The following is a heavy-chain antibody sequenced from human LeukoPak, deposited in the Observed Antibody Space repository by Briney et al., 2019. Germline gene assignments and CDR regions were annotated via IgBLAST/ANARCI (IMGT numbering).Heavy chain of an antibody. Sequence: GGSLRLFCAASGFTFSDYYMSWIRQAPGKGLEWVSYISSSGSTIYYADSVKGRFTISRDNAKNSLYLQMNSLRAEDTAVYYCARSRGYCSGGSCYSFCFDYWGQGTLVTVSS. CDR2: ISSSGSTI. CDR1: GFTFSDYY. D-gene: IGHD2-15*01. CDR3: ARSRGYCSGGSCYSFCFDY. J-gene: IGHJ4*02. V-gene: IGHV3-11*01.